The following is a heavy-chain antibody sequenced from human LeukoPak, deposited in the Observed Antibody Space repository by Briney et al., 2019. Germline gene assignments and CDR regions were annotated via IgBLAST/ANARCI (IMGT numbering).Heavy chain of an antibody. CDR1: GGSISSSTYY. V-gene: IGHV4-39*01. Sequence: SETLSLTCTVSGGSISSSTYYWGWIRQPPGKGLEWIGSISYGGTTHYNPSLKGRGTIFVDTSKNHFSLKLSSVTAADTAVYYCARHLGIAVAGIIDYWGQGTLVTVSS. D-gene: IGHD6-19*01. J-gene: IGHJ4*02. CDR2: ISYGGTT. CDR3: ARHLGIAVAGIIDY.